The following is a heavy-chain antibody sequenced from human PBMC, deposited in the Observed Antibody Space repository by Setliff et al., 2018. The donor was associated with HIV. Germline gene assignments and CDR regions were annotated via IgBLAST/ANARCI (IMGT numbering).Heavy chain of an antibody. CDR2: IDHTGRI. V-gene: IGHV4-34*01. J-gene: IGHJ4*02. CDR3: ARSRLTCEIDF. D-gene: IGHD6-13*01. Sequence: PSETLSLTCAGYGGSFSGYYWNWIRQAPRKGLEWIGEIDHTGRINYNPSLKSRVTMSVDTSKNQFSLKLESVTAADRGVYYCARSRLTCEIDFWGQGKLVTVSS. CDR1: GGSFSGYY.